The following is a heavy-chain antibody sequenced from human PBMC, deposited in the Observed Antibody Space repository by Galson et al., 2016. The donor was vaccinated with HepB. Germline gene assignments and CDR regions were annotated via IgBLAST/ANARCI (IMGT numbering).Heavy chain of an antibody. CDR3: AREWGGYYKQ. Sequence: LSLTCDVSGGSISSSNWWSWVRQPPGKGLEWIGEVFHTGSTNYNPSLKSRVTISVDKSKNHFSLKLTSVIGADTAVYFCAREWGGYYKQWGQGTLVTVAS. D-gene: IGHD3-16*01. J-gene: IGHJ1*01. V-gene: IGHV4-4*01. CDR1: GGSISSSNW. CDR2: VFHTGST.